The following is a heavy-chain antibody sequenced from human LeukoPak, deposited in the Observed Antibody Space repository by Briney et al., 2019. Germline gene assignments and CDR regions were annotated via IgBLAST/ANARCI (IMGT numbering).Heavy chain of an antibody. CDR2: ISWDGGST. CDR3: AKDSSSGSLDI. V-gene: IGHV3-43*01. J-gene: IGHJ3*02. Sequence: GGSLRLSCAASGFTFDDYTMHWVRQAPGKGLEWVSLISWDGGSTYYADSVKGRFTISGDNSKNSLYLQMNSLRTEDTALYYCAKDSSSGSLDIWGQGTMVTVSS. D-gene: IGHD3-22*01. CDR1: GFTFDDYT.